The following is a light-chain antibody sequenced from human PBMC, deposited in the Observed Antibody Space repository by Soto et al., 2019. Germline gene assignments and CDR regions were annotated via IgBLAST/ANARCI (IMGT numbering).Light chain of an antibody. J-gene: IGKJ5*01. CDR3: QQRSNWPPGIT. CDR1: QSVGGSS. CDR2: DTS. V-gene: IGKV3D-20*02. Sequence: EIVLTQSPATLSLTPGEKATLSCRSSQSVGGSSLAWYQQRPGQAPRLLIYDTSNRATGIPDRFSGSGSGTDFTLPISSQEPEDFAVYYCQQRSNWPPGITFGQGTLLEIK.